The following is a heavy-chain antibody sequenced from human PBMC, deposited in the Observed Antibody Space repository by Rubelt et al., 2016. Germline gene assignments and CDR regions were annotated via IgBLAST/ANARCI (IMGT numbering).Heavy chain of an antibody. D-gene: IGHD3-22*01. Sequence: SYDGSNKYYADSVKGRFTISRDNSKNTLYLQMNSLRAEDTAVYYCARDPFYDSSGYYESGYYGMDVWGQGTTVTVSS. J-gene: IGHJ6*02. CDR2: SYDGSNK. CDR3: ARDPFYDSSGYYESGYYGMDV. V-gene: IGHV3-30*01.